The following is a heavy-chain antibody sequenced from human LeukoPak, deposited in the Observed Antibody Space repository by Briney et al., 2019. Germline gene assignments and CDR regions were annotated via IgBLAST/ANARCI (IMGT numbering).Heavy chain of an antibody. D-gene: IGHD3-9*01. CDR2: IIPIFGTA. CDR1: GGTFSSYA. V-gene: IGHV1-69*01. CDR3: ARSPPPLRYFDWLLDY. J-gene: IGHJ4*02. Sequence: ASVKVSCKASGGTFSSYAISWVRQAPGQGLEWMGGIIPIFGTANYAQKFQGRVTITADESTSTAYMELSSLRSEDTAVYYCARSPPPLRYFDWLLDYWGQGTLVTVSS.